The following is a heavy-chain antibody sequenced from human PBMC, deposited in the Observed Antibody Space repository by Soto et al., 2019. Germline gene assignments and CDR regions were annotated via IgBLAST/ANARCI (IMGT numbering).Heavy chain of an antibody. Sequence: PSETLSLTCTVSGGSIRVQSYYWTWIRQTPGKGLEWVGSSYYSGTSYFNPALKGRVTISVDTSTNQFSLRLPSVTAADTAVYYCTRRYNWNDYYFDPWGQGTLVTVSS. D-gene: IGHD1-20*01. CDR3: TRRYNWNDYYFDP. J-gene: IGHJ5*02. CDR2: SYYSGTS. CDR1: GGSIRVQSYY. V-gene: IGHV4-39*01.